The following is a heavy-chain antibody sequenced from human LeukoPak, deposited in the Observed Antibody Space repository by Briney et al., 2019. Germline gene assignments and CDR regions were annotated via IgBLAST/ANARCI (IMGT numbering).Heavy chain of an antibody. Sequence: GGSLSLSCAASAFILRRLGMRWVRQAPGKGLEGVSGISGSGDSTYYADSVKGRFTISRDNSKNTLYLQMKSLRAEDTAVYYCAKLYVSRTYLEYWGQGTLVTVSS. CDR2: ISGSGDST. CDR3: AKLYVSRTYLEY. CDR1: AFILRRLG. V-gene: IGHV3-23*01. J-gene: IGHJ4*02. D-gene: IGHD3-10*01.